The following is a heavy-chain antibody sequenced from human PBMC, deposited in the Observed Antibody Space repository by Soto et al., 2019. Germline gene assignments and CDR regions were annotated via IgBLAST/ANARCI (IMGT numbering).Heavy chain of an antibody. J-gene: IGHJ5*02. V-gene: IGHV4-31*03. D-gene: IGHD6-13*01. CDR2: IYYSGST. Sequence: SETLSLTCTVSGGSISSGGYYWSWIRQHPGKGLEWIGYIYYSGSTYYNPSLKSRVTISVDTSKNQFSLKLSSVTVADTAVYYCARAAAGTAWFDPWGQGTLVTVSS. CDR1: GGSISSGGYY. CDR3: ARAAAGTAWFDP.